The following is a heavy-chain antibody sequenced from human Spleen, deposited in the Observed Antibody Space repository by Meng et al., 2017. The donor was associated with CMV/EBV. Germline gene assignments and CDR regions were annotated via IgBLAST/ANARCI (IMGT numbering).Heavy chain of an antibody. Sequence: CAASGFTFSSYDMSWVRQAPGKGLEWVSDISGSGGSTYYADSVKGRFTISRDNSKNTLYLQMNSLRAEDTAVYYCAAWDYDFWSGSYWGQGTLVTVSS. J-gene: IGHJ4*02. CDR3: AAWDYDFWSGSY. CDR1: GFTFSSYD. V-gene: IGHV3-23*01. D-gene: IGHD3-3*01. CDR2: ISGSGGST.